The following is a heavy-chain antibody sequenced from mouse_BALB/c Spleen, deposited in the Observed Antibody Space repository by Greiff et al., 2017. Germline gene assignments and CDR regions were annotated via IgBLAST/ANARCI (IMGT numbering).Heavy chain of an antibody. CDR1: GYAFSSYW. CDR2: IYPGDGDT. D-gene: IGHD1-1*01. CDR3: ARSDTTAWLAY. Sequence: QVQLKQSGAELVRPGSSVKISCKASGYAFSSYWMNWVKQRPGQGLEWIGQIYPGDGDTNYNGKFKGKATLTADKSSSTAYMQLSSLTSEDTAVYFCARSDTTAWLAYWGQGTLVTVSA. V-gene: IGHV1-80*01. J-gene: IGHJ3*01.